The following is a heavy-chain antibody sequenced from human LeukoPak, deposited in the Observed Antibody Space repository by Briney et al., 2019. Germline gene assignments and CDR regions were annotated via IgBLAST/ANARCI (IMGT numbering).Heavy chain of an antibody. D-gene: IGHD2-8*01. Sequence: PSESLSLTCGVSGGSITTTNWWSWVRQPPGQGLEWIGEIHLSGRTNYNPSLNSRVTLALDTSKNHLSLSLTSVTAADTAVYYCSRENGSFSPFGYWGQGTLVTVPS. CDR2: IHLSGRT. V-gene: IGHV4-4*02. CDR3: SRENGSFSPFGY. J-gene: IGHJ4*02. CDR1: GGSITTTNW.